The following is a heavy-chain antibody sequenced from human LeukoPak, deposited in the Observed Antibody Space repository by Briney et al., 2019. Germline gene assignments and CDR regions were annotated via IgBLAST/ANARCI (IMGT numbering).Heavy chain of an antibody. CDR2: ISYDGSNK. D-gene: IGHD6-13*01. Sequence: GGSLRLSCAASGFTFSSYGMHWVRQAPGKGLEWVAVISYDGSNKYYADSVKGRFTISRDNAKNSLYLQMNSLRAEDTAVYYCARDTGIAAADNWFDPWGQGTLVTVSS. J-gene: IGHJ5*02. CDR1: GFTFSSYG. V-gene: IGHV3-30*03. CDR3: ARDTGIAAADNWFDP.